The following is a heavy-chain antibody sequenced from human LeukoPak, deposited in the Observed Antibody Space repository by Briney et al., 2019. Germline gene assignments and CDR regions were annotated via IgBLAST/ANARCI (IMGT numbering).Heavy chain of an antibody. J-gene: IGHJ4*02. D-gene: IGHD3-16*02. Sequence: PSETLSLTCAVYGGSFSGYYWSWIRQPPGKGLEWIGEINHSGRTNYNPSLKSRVTISVDTSKNQFSLKLSSVTAADTAVYYCARESGGTTMITFGGVIASSYYFDYWGQGTLVTVSS. CDR2: INHSGRT. CDR3: ARESGGTTMITFGGVIASSYYFDY. CDR1: GGSFSGYY. V-gene: IGHV4-34*01.